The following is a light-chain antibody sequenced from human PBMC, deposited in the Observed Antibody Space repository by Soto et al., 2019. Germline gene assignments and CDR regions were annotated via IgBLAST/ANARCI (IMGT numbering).Light chain of an antibody. Sequence: EIVLTQSPATLSLSPGERATLSCRASQSVGSYLAWYQQKPGQAPRLLIFDSSNRATGIPARFSGSGSGTDFTLTISSLEPGDFAVYYCQQGSNRHRGGTFGQGTKVEIK. CDR1: QSVGSY. CDR2: DSS. CDR3: QQGSNRHRGGT. J-gene: IGKJ1*01. V-gene: IGKV3-11*01.